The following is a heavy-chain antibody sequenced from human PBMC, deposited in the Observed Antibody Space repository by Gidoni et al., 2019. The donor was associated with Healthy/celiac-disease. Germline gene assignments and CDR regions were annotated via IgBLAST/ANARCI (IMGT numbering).Heavy chain of an antibody. V-gene: IGHV1-8*01. J-gene: IGHJ6*02. CDR2: MNPNSGNT. Sequence: GQGLEWMGWMNPNSGNTGYAQKFQGRVTMTRNTSISTAYMELSSLRSEDTAVYYCATPSLGYCSGGSCPTTYGMDVWGQGTTVPVSS. D-gene: IGHD2-15*01. CDR3: ATPSLGYCSGGSCPTTYGMDV.